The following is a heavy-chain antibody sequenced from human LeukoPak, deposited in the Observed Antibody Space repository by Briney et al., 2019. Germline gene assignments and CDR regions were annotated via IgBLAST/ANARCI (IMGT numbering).Heavy chain of an antibody. V-gene: IGHV1-69*06. J-gene: IGHJ4*02. D-gene: IGHD5-18*01. Sequence: GASVTVSCKASGGTFSSYAISWVRQAPGQGLEGMGGIIPIFGTANYAQKFQGRVTLTADKSTGTAYMELSSLRSEDTAVYYCARGKGTAMVTRAFDYWGQGTLVTVSS. CDR3: ARGKGTAMVTRAFDY. CDR2: IIPIFGTA. CDR1: GGTFSSYA.